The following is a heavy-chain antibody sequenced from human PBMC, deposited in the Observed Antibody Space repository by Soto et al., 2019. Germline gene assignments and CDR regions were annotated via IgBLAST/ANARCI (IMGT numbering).Heavy chain of an antibody. D-gene: IGHD1-1*01. J-gene: IGHJ4*02. CDR2: IYSGGST. CDR3: ARAFNWNDAYFDY. CDR1: GFTFNTYG. V-gene: IGHV3-NL1*01. Sequence: GGSLRLTCAASGFTFNTYGMHWVRQAPGKGLEWVSIIYSGGSTYYADSVTGRFSISRDSSKNTLYLQMDSLRAEDTAVYHCARAFNWNDAYFDYWGQGTLVTVSS.